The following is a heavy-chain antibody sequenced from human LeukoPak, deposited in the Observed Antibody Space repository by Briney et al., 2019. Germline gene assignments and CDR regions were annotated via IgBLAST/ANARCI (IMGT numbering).Heavy chain of an antibody. J-gene: IGHJ6*02. D-gene: IGHD4-23*01. Sequence: GRSLRLSCAASGSTFSSYGMHWVRQAPGKGLEGVAVIWYYGSNKYYADSVKGRFTISRDNSKNTLYLQMNSLRAEDTAVYYCARTRLRWSPYGMDVWGQGTTVTVSS. CDR2: IWYYGSNK. CDR1: GSTFSSYG. CDR3: ARTRLRWSPYGMDV. V-gene: IGHV3-33*01.